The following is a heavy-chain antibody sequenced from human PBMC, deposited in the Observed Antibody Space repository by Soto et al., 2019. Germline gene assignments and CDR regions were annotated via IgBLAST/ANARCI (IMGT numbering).Heavy chain of an antibody. J-gene: IGHJ4*02. Sequence: QITLNESGPALVKPTQTLTLTCTFSGFSLNTRDVGVGWIRQPPGKALEWLGVVYWDDGKTYSPSLKSRLTITKDNPKNQVVLRMTTMDPVDIATYYCAHCRGGVASFWGQGTLVTVSS. D-gene: IGHD3-16*01. CDR3: AHCRGGVASF. CDR1: GFSLNTRDVG. V-gene: IGHV2-5*02. CDR2: VYWDDGK.